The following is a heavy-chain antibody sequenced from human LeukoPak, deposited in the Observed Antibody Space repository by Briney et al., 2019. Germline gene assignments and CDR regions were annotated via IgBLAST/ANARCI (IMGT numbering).Heavy chain of an antibody. Sequence: ASVKVSCKASGYTFTGYYMHWVRQAPGQGLVWMGWINPNSGGTNYAQKFQGRVTMTRDTSISTAYMELSRLRSDDTAVYYCARPIRVGARPYFDYWGQGTLVTVSS. CDR3: ARPIRVGARPYFDY. CDR1: GYTFTGYY. D-gene: IGHD1-26*01. V-gene: IGHV1-2*02. CDR2: INPNSGGT. J-gene: IGHJ4*02.